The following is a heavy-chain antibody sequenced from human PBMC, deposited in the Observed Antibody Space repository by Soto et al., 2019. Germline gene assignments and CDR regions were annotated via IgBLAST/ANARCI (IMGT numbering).Heavy chain of an antibody. J-gene: IGHJ6*03. D-gene: IGHD2-8*01. V-gene: IGHV3-48*01. CDR1: GFTFSSYS. CDR2: ISSSSSTI. Sequence: EVQLVESGGGLVQPGGSLRLSCAASGFTFSSYSMNWVRQAPGKGLEWVSYISSSSSTIYYADSVKGRFTIYRDNANNSLSLHMNSLRAEDTAVYYCARDGGYCTNGVCYDYYYYYMDVWGKGTTVTVSS. CDR3: ARDGGYCTNGVCYDYYYYYMDV.